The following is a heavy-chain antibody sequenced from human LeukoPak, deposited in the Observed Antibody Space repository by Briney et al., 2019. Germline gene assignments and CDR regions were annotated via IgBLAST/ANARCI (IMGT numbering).Heavy chain of an antibody. J-gene: IGHJ4*02. CDR3: ARGFLGYSSSWYGY. Sequence: GGSLRLSCAASGFTFSSYAMGWVSQAPGKGLEWVSAISGSGGTTYYADSVKGRFTISRDNSKNTLYLQMNSLRAEDTAVYYCARGFLGYSSSWYGYWGQGTLVTVSS. CDR2: ISGSGGTT. V-gene: IGHV3-23*01. CDR1: GFTFSSYA. D-gene: IGHD6-13*01.